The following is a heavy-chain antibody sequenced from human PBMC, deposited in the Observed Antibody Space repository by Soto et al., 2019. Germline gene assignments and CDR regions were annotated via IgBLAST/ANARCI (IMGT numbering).Heavy chain of an antibody. CDR2: ITDTGGDA. CDR1: GLTFGSRA. CDR3: ARGSTDSYPGSRIFDF. Sequence: EVQLLESGGDLKQPGGSLRLSCVASGLTFGSRAMSWVRQAPGEGLQWVSTITDTGGDAKYVDSVRGRFVISRDNSKKTLYLQMTSLTAEDSAMYYCARGSTDSYPGSRIFDFWGRGTLVTVSS. D-gene: IGHD3-10*01. J-gene: IGHJ4*02. V-gene: IGHV3-23*01.